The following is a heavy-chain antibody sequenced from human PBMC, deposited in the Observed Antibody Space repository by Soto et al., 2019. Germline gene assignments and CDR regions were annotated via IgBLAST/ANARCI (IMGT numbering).Heavy chain of an antibody. Sequence: SETLSLTCTFSVGSISSGGYYRSWIRQHPWKGLEWIGYIYYSGSTYYNPSLKSRVTISVDTSKNQFSLKLSSVTAADTAVYYCARTYSGSLYYFEYWGQGTLVSVS. CDR2: IYYSGST. D-gene: IGHD1-26*01. V-gene: IGHV4-31*03. CDR3: ARTYSGSLYYFEY. J-gene: IGHJ4*02. CDR1: VGSISSGGYY.